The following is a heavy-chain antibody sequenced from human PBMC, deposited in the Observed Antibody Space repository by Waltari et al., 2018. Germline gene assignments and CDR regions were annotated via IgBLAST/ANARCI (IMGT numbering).Heavy chain of an antibody. Sequence: VRQAPGKGLEWVANIKQDGSEKYYVDSVKGRFTISRDNAKNSLYLQMNSLRAEDTAVYYCARDQSSGWYDGGGFDYWGQGTLVTVSS. D-gene: IGHD6-19*01. V-gene: IGHV3-7*01. CDR3: ARDQSSGWYDGGGFDY. CDR2: IKQDGSEK. J-gene: IGHJ4*02.